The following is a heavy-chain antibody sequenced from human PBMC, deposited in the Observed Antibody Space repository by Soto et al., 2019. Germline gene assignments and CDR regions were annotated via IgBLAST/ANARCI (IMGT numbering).Heavy chain of an antibody. J-gene: IGHJ5*02. D-gene: IGHD2-2*01. CDR1: GGSISGYY. CDR2: IYFSGST. CDR3: ARLHCNSPNCVPLDP. Sequence: SETLSLTCTVSGGSISGYYWSWIRQPPGKGLEWIGYIYFSGSTNYNPSLQSRVTMSVDTSKNQLSLKLSSVTAADTAVYYCARLHCNSPNCVPLDPWGQGTLVTVSS. V-gene: IGHV4-59*08.